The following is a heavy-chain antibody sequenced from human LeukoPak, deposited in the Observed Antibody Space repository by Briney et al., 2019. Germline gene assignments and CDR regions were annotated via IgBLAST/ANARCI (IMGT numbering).Heavy chain of an antibody. D-gene: IGHD6-19*01. CDR1: GFTFSNAW. J-gene: IGHJ6*03. CDR3: ARDGLGPRGYYYYMDV. Sequence: GGSLRLSCAASGFTFSNAWMSWVRQAPGKGLEWVSYISSSGSTIYYADSVKGRFTISRDNAKNSLYLQMNSLRAEDTAVYYCARDGLGPRGYYYYMDVWGKGTTVTVSS. CDR2: ISSSGSTI. V-gene: IGHV3-11*01.